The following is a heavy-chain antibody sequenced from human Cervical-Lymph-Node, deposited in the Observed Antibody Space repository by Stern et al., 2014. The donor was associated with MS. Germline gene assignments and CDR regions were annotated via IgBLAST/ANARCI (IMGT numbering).Heavy chain of an antibody. CDR3: AGEVGMQFCRY. Sequence: VQLVQSGAEVTKPGSSVKVSCKASGDTFNNFIINWVRQAPEEGLEWMGGFIPILGVRAYAQKFQGRVTFSADESTSTVYMEMSSLKSEDTAVYYCAGEVGMQFCRYWGQGTLVTVSS. J-gene: IGHJ4*02. CDR1: GDTFNNFI. V-gene: IGHV1-69*01. D-gene: IGHD3-3*02. CDR2: FIPILGVR.